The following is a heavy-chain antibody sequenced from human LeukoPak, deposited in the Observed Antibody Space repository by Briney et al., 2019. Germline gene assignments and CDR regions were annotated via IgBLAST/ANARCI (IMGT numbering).Heavy chain of an antibody. D-gene: IGHD3-10*01. V-gene: IGHV3-48*04. CDR3: AKAPPGKFDP. CDR1: GFTFSSYS. Sequence: GGSLRLSCAASGFTFSSYSMNWVRQAPGKGLEWVSYISSSGSTIYYADSVKGRFTISRDNAKNSLYLQMNSLRAEDTAVYYCAKAPPGKFDPWGQGTLVTVSS. J-gene: IGHJ5*02. CDR2: ISSSGSTI.